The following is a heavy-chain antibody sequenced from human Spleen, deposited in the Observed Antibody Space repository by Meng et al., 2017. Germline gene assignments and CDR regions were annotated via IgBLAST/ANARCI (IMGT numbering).Heavy chain of an antibody. CDR1: GYTFTDSY. Sequence: EVQLVQSGAEVRKPGASVKISCKVSGYTFTDSYMHWVQQAPGKGLEWMGLVDPEDGETIYAEKFQGRVTITADTSTDTAYMELSSLRFDDTAVYYCAGAHNSGAYCPDDYWGQGTLVTVSS. CDR3: AGAHNSGAYCPDDY. D-gene: IGHD1-26*01. CDR2: VDPEDGET. V-gene: IGHV1-69-2*01. J-gene: IGHJ4*02.